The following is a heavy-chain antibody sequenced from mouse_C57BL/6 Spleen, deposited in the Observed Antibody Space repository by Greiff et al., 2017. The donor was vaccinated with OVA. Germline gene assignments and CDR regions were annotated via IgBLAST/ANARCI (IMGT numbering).Heavy chain of an antibody. Sequence: EVQVVESGGGLVKPGGSLKLSCAASGFTFSSYAMSWVRQTPEKRLEWVATISDGGSYTYYPDNVKGRFTISRDNAKNNLYLQMSHLKSEDTAMYYCARDLRGFDFFDYWGQGTTLTVSS. CDR1: GFTFSSYA. CDR3: ARDLRGFDFFDY. V-gene: IGHV5-4*01. CDR2: ISDGGSYT. J-gene: IGHJ2*01. D-gene: IGHD3-2*02.